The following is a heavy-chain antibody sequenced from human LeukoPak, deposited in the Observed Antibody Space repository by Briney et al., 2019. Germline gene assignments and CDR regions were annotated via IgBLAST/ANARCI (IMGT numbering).Heavy chain of an antibody. Sequence: GESLKISCKGSGYSFTAYWIGWVRQMPGEGLEWVGIIYPGDSATRYSPSFQGQVTISADKSITTAYLQWSSLKASDAAMYYCARVPDSSSWYLDYWGQGTLVTVSS. CDR1: GYSFTAYW. V-gene: IGHV5-51*01. D-gene: IGHD6-13*01. CDR3: ARVPDSSSWYLDY. CDR2: IYPGDSAT. J-gene: IGHJ4*02.